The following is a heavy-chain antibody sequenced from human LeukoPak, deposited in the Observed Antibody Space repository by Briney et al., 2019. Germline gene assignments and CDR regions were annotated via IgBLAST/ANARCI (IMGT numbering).Heavy chain of an antibody. V-gene: IGHV3-13*01. Sequence: GGSLRLSYAVYGLTYSRHDMHWVCQVTGKGLEWVSAIGTLADTFYSDSVKGRFTISRENAKNSLYLQMNSLRAGDTAVYYCATGRSSSWIYAFEISGPGTMVTVSS. CDR3: ATGRSSSWIYAFEI. J-gene: IGHJ3*02. D-gene: IGHD6-13*01. CDR2: IGTLADT. CDR1: GLTYSRHD.